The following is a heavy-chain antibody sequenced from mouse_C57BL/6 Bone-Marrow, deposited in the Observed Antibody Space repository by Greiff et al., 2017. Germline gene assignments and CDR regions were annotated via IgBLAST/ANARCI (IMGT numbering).Heavy chain of an antibody. D-gene: IGHD1-1*01. CDR1: GFNIKDDY. CDR3: NYYGSSYVCYFCV. V-gene: IGHV14-4*01. CDR2: IDPENGDT. J-gene: IGHJ1*03. Sequence: EVQLQQSGAELVRPGASVKLSCTASGFNIKDDYMHWVKQRPEQGLEWIGWIDPENGDTEYASKFKGKATITADTSSTTAYLQLSSLTSEATYVYYCNYYGSSYVCYFCVWGTGTTVTVSS.